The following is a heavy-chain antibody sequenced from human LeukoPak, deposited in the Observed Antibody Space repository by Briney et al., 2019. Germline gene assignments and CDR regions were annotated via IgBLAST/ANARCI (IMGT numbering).Heavy chain of an antibody. D-gene: IGHD2-15*01. CDR3: ARLWSTDCSGGSCPHQPNY. CDR1: GGSVSSSSYH. Sequence: PAETLSLTCTVSGGSVSSSSYHWGWIRQPPGKGLEWIGSVFYSGSTYYNPSLKSRVTMSVDTSKNQFSLKLSSVIAADTAVYYCARLWSTDCSGGSCPHQPNYWGQGTLVTVSS. J-gene: IGHJ4*02. CDR2: VFYSGST. V-gene: IGHV4-39*01.